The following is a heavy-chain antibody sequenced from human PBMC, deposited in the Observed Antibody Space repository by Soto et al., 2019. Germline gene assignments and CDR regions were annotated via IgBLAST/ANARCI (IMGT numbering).Heavy chain of an antibody. CDR1: GFTFTDAW. CDR2: IKNKIDGGAT. D-gene: IGHD1-26*01. V-gene: IGHV3-15*01. CDR3: TTSRVGY. J-gene: IGHJ4*02. Sequence: VLLVESGGGLVKPGGSLRLSCVASGFTFTDAWMSWVRQAPGEGLEWISRIKNKIDGGATDYAATVQGRFTISRDDSKNTLYLQMNSLKTEDTAMYYCTTSRVGYWGQGTLVTVSS.